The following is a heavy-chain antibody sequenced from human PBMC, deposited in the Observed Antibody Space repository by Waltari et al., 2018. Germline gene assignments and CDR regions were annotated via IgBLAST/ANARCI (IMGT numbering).Heavy chain of an antibody. Sequence: QVQLVQSGAEVKKPGASVKVSCKASGYTFTGYYMHWVRQAPGQGLEGMGTINPKSGGTNYAQKCQGRVTMTRDTSISTAYMELSRLRSDDTAVYYCARDVRNGLLFDYWGQGTLVTVSS. D-gene: IGHD1-1*01. CDR3: ARDVRNGLLFDY. CDR1: GYTFTGYY. V-gene: IGHV1-2*02. J-gene: IGHJ4*02. CDR2: INPKSGGT.